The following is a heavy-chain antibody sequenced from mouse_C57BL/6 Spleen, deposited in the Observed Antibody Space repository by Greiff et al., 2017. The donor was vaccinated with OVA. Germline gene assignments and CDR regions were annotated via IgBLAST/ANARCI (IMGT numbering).Heavy chain of an antibody. V-gene: IGHV1-81*01. CDR3: ARGSYGSSLVY. CDR2: IYPRSGNT. Sequence: QVQLQQSGAELARPGASVKLSCKASGYTFTSYGISWVKQRTGQGLEWIGEIYPRSGNTYYNEKFKGKATLTADKSSSTAYMELRSLTSEDSAVYFCARGSYGSSLVYWGQGTTLTVSS. J-gene: IGHJ2*01. CDR1: GYTFTSYG. D-gene: IGHD1-1*01.